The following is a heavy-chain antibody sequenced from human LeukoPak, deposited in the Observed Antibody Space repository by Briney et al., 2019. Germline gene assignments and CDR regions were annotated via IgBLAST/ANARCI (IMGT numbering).Heavy chain of an antibody. D-gene: IGHD3-22*01. CDR2: INPNSGGT. J-gene: IGHJ4*02. V-gene: IGHV1-2*02. CDR1: GYTFTGYY. CDR3: ARDPYYYDSSGYYYFDY. Sequence: ASVKVSCKTSGYTFTGYYMLWVRQAPGQGLEWIGWINPNSGGTNYAQKFQGRVTMTRDTSISTAYMELSRLRSDDTAVYYCARDPYYYDSSGYYYFDYWGQGTLVTVSS.